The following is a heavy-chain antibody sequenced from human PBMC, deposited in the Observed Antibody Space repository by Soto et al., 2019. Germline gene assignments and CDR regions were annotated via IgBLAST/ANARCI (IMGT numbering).Heavy chain of an antibody. CDR1: GGTFSSYA. CDR3: ARATSSGYSGGLRPGWFDP. CDR2: IIPIFGTA. D-gene: IGHD3-22*01. Sequence: QVQLVQSGAEVKKPGSSVKVSCKASGGTFSSYAISWVRQAPGQGLEWMGGIIPIFGTANYAQKFQGRVTITADESTSTAYMELSSLRYEDTAVYYCARATSSGYSGGLRPGWFDPWGQGTLVTVSS. J-gene: IGHJ5*02. V-gene: IGHV1-69*01.